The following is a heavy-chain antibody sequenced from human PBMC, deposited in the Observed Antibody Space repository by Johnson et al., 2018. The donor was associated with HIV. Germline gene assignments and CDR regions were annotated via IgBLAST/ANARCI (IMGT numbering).Heavy chain of an antibody. CDR3: AKGQYSSSPCAFDI. J-gene: IGHJ3*02. D-gene: IGHD6-6*01. CDR1: GFTFSSYG. CDR2: ISGSGRSI. Sequence: VQLVESGGGVVQPGRSLRLSCAASGFTFSSYGMHWVRQAPGKGLEWVSYISGSGRSIYSADSLTGRVSISRDNAKNSLYLQMGSLSAEDMAVYYCAKGQYSSSPCAFDIWGQGTMVTVSS. V-gene: IGHV3-48*04.